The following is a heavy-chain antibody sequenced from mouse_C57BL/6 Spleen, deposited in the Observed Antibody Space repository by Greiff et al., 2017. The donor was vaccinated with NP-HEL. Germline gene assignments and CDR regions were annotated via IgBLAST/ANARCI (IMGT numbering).Heavy chain of an antibody. V-gene: IGHV1-39*01. CDR1: GYSFTDYN. J-gene: IGHJ1*03. Sequence: VHVKQSGPELVKPGASVKISCKASGYSFTDYNMNWVKQSNGKSLEWIGVINPNYGTTSYNQKFKGKATLTVDQSSSTAYMQLNSLTSEDSAVYYCARAYYYGSWYFDVWGTGTTVTVSS. CDR3: ARAYYYGSWYFDV. CDR2: INPNYGTT. D-gene: IGHD1-1*01.